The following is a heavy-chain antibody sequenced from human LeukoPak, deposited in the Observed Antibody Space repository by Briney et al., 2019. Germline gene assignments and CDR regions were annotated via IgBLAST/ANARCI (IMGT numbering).Heavy chain of an antibody. Sequence: SETLSLTCTVSGGSITSSPYHWAWIRQPPGRGPEWIGTVSHTGATQYSPSLTSRVTISLDTSKNQFSLTLNSVTAADTAIFYCARSMVTTDRNFDHWGQGTLVTVSS. CDR1: GGSITSSPYH. V-gene: IGHV4-39*07. D-gene: IGHD2-21*02. CDR3: ARSMVTTDRNFDH. J-gene: IGHJ4*01. CDR2: VSHTGAT.